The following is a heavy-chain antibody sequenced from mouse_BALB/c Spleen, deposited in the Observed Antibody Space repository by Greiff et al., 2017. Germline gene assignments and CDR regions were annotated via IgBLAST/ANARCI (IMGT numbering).Heavy chain of an antibody. J-gene: IGHJ3*01. D-gene: IGHD1-1*02. CDR1: GYTFTSYW. CDR2: INPSNGRT. CDR3: ARKEVGVKGAWFAY. Sequence: QVQLQQPGAELVQPGASVKLSCKASGYTFTSYWMHWVKQRPGQGLEWIGEINPSNGRTNYNEKFKSKATLTVDKSSSTAYMQLSSLTSEDSAVYYCARKEVGVKGAWFAYWGQGTLVTVSA. V-gene: IGHV1S81*02.